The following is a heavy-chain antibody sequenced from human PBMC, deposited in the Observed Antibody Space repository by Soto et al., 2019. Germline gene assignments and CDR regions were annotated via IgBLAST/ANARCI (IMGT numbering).Heavy chain of an antibody. D-gene: IGHD3-22*01. CDR3: ARGDNDSSGYYSLNWFDP. J-gene: IGHJ5*02. CDR2: IPISGVST. CDR1: GFTFSNYA. V-gene: IGHV3-23*01. Sequence: GGSLRLSCAASGFTFSNYAMSWVRQAPGKGLEWVASIPISGVSTYDAASVGGRFTISRDNSKNTLYLQMNSLRDEDTAVYYCARGDNDSSGYYSLNWFDPWGQGTLVTVSS.